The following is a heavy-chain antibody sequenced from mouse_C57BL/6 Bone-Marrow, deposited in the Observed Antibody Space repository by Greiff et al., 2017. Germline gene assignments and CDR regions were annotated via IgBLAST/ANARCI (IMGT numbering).Heavy chain of an antibody. Sequence: DVKLVESGGGLVKPGGSLKLSCAASGFTFSDYGMHWVRQAPEKGLEWVAYISSGSSTIYYADTVKGRFTISRDNAKNTLFLQMTSLRSEDTAMXYCARGGTVVATGAMDYWGQGTSVTVSS. D-gene: IGHD1-1*01. CDR1: GFTFSDYG. V-gene: IGHV5-17*01. CDR2: ISSGSSTI. J-gene: IGHJ4*01. CDR3: ARGGTVVATGAMDY.